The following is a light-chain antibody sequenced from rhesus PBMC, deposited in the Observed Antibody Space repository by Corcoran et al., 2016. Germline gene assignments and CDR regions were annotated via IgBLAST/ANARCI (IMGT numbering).Light chain of an antibody. J-gene: IGLJ1*01. CDR1: SSDIGNYDY. CDR2: VVT. V-gene: IGLV2-32*01. Sequence: QAALTQPPSVSGSPGQSVTISCTGTSSDIGNYDYVSWYQQRPGKAPKVIIYVVTEQPSGVSDRFSASKSGNTASLTISGLQAEDEADYYCGSYAGSYTFIFGGGTRLTVL. CDR3: GSYAGSYTFI.